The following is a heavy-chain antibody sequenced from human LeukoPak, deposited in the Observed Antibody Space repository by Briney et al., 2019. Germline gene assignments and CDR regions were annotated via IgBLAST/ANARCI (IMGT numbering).Heavy chain of an antibody. CDR2: IIPILGMA. V-gene: IGHV1-69*04. CDR1: GGTCTSCA. J-gene: IGHJ6*02. Sequence: ASVKVSCKTSGGTCTSCAVTWVRQAPGQGLEWMGRIIPILGMAKYAQEFQGRVTITADKATRTAYMELSSLRPEDTAVYYCAREGSGTRLNWGGDGLDVWGQGTTVTVSS. D-gene: IGHD7-27*01. CDR3: AREGSGTRLNWGGDGLDV.